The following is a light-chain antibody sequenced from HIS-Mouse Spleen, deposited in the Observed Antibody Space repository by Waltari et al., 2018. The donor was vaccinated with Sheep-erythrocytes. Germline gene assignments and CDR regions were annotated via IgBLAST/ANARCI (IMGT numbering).Light chain of an antibody. CDR3: QQYDNLFT. J-gene: IGKJ3*01. CDR2: DAS. Sequence: DIQMTQSPSSLSASVGDSVTITCQPSQDISNYLNWYQQKPGKAPKLLIYDASNLETGVPSRFSGSGSGTDFTFTISSLQPEDIATYYCQQYDNLFTFGPGTKVDIK. CDR1: QDISNY. V-gene: IGKV1-33*01.